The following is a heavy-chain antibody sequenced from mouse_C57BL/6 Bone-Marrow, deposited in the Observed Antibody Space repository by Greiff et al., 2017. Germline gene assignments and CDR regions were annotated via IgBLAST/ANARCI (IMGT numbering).Heavy chain of an antibody. CDR1: GYTFTDYV. CDR2: SYPGSGST. V-gene: IGHV1-77*01. CDR3: ARSHSSGSCFAY. J-gene: IGHJ3*01. D-gene: IGHD3-1*01. Sequence: QVQLKESGPELVKPGASVKMSCKASGYTFTDYVISWVKQRTGQGLEWIGESYPGSGSTYYNEKFQGKATPTADTSSNTAYMKLSSLTSEDSAVYFCARSHSSGSCFAYWGQGTLVTV.